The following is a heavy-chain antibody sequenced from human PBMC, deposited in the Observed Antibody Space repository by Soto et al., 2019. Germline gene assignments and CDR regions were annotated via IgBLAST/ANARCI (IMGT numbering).Heavy chain of an antibody. CDR2: INPTGGGRT. CDR1: GYDVTRYY. J-gene: IGHJ4*02. Sequence: ASVKVSCKASGYDVTRYYIHWVRQGPGQGLEWMGIINPTGGGRTKYAQKFQGRVTVTSDRSTSTVYMELTSLRSDDTAVYYCARVGYVAARLGPPNAYYFDYWGQGTLVTVSS. V-gene: IGHV1-46*01. D-gene: IGHD6-6*01. CDR3: ARVGYVAARLGPPNAYYFDY.